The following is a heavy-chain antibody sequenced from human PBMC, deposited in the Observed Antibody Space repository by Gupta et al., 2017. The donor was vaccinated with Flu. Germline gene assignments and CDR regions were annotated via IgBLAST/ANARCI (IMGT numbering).Heavy chain of an antibody. J-gene: IGHJ5*02. CDR2: ILNDGSEK. Sequence: QVQLVESGGGVVQPGRSLRLSCAASGFTFSRHGMHWVRQAPGKGLEWVAVILNDGSEKYYSDSLKGRFTISRDNSMNTVWLQMNSLSAEDTAVYYCARDGDGSCLDLWGQGTVVTVSS. V-gene: IGHV3-33*01. D-gene: IGHD2-21*01. CDR3: ARDGDGSCLDL. CDR1: GFTFSRHG.